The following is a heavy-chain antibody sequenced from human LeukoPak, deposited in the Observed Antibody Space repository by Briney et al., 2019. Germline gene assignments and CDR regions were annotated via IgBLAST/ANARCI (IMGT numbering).Heavy chain of an antibody. Sequence: GGSLRLSCAASGFIFSSYAMSWVRQAPGKGLEWVSAISGSGGSTYYADSVKGRFTISRDNSKNTLYLQMNSLRAEDTAVYYCAKAPRGYSYAAFDYWGQGTLVTVSS. CDR1: GFIFSSYA. CDR2: ISGSGGST. V-gene: IGHV3-23*01. D-gene: IGHD5-18*01. CDR3: AKAPRGYSYAAFDY. J-gene: IGHJ4*02.